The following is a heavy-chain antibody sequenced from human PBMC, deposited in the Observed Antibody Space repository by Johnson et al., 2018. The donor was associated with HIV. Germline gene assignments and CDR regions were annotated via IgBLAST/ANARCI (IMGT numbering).Heavy chain of an antibody. CDR1: GFTFSDHY. D-gene: IGHD6-13*01. V-gene: IGHV3-72*01. J-gene: IGHJ3*02. CDR2: TRNKANSYTT. Sequence: MQLVESGGGLVQPGGSLRLSCAASGFTFSDHYMDWVRQAPGKGLEWVGRTRNKANSYTTEYAASVKGSFTISRDDSKNSLYLQMNSLRAEDTAVYYCAKGLGRAAAGTRNAFDIWGQGTMVTVSS. CDR3: AKGLGRAAAGTRNAFDI.